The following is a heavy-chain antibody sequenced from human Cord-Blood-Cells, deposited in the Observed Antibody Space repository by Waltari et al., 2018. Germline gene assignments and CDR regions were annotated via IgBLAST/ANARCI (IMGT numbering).Heavy chain of an antibody. D-gene: IGHD2-15*01. Sequence: QVQLVQSGAVVKKTGSSVKVSCKGYGGTFRRYAISWVRQAPGQGLEWMGGIIPIFGTANYAQKFQGRVTITADESTSTAYMELSSLRSEDTAVYYCARDGDYFDYWGQGTLVTVSS. V-gene: IGHV1-69*01. J-gene: IGHJ4*02. CDR2: IIPIFGTA. CDR3: ARDGDYFDY. CDR1: GGTFRRYA.